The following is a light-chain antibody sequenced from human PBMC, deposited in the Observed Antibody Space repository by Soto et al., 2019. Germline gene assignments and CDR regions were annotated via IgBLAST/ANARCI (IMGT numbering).Light chain of an antibody. CDR3: MQALQTPLT. J-gene: IGKJ4*01. CDR2: LGS. Sequence: DIVMTQSPLSLPVTPGEPASISCRSSQSLLHSNGYNYLDWYLQKPGQSPQLLIYLGSNRASGXXXXXXXXXXXXXXXXXXSRVEAEDVGVYYCMQALQTPLTFGGGTKVEIK. CDR1: QSLLHSNGYNY. V-gene: IGKV2-28*01.